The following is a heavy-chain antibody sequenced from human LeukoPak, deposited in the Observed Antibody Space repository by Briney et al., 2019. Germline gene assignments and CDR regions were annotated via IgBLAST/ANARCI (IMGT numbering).Heavy chain of an antibody. CDR3: ARDFVYYYGSGSNPDAFDI. J-gene: IGHJ3*02. Sequence: GGSLSLSCAASGFTFSSHEVKWVGQAPGEGREGGSYISSCGSTIYYADSVKGRFTISRDNAKNSLYLQMNSLRAEDTAVYYCARDFVYYYGSGSNPDAFDIWGQGTMVTVSS. CDR1: GFTFSSHE. V-gene: IGHV3-48*03. CDR2: ISSCGSTI. D-gene: IGHD3-10*01.